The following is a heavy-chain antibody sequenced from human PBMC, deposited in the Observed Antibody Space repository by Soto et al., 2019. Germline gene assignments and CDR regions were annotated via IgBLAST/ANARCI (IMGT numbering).Heavy chain of an antibody. CDR3: ARHTPAISISDH. CDR1: GGSISSGGYS. CDR2: IYHSGST. V-gene: IGHV4-30-2*01. D-gene: IGHD2-15*01. J-gene: IGHJ4*02. Sequence: ASETLSLTCAVSGGSISSGGYSWSWIRQPPGKGLEWIGYIYHSGSTYYNPSLKSQVTISVDKYKNQFSLKMSSVSAADMSVYYCARHTPAISISDHWGQGTLVTVSS.